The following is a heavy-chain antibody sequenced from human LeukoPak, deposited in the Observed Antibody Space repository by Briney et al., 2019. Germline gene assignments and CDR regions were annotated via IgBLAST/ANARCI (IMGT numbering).Heavy chain of an antibody. J-gene: IGHJ4*02. CDR3: ARDTHNYDSSGYPPGFDY. D-gene: IGHD3-22*01. Sequence: GGSLRLSCAASGFTLRSYWMSWARQAPGKGLEWVANIKQDGSEKYYVDSVKGRFTISRDNARNSLYLQMNSLRAEDTAVYYCARDTHNYDSSGYPPGFDYWGQGTLVTVSS. V-gene: IGHV3-7*01. CDR2: IKQDGSEK. CDR1: GFTLRSYW.